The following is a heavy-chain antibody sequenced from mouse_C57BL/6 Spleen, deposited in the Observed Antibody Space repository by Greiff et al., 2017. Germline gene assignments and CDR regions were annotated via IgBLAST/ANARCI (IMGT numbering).Heavy chain of an antibody. Sequence: VKVVESGAELARPGASVKMSCKASGYTFTSYTMHWVKQRPGQGLEWIGYINPSSGYTKYNQKFKDKATLTADKSSSTAYMQLSSLTSEDSAVYDCARGYYFDNWGQGTTLTVSS. V-gene: IGHV1-4*01. CDR2: INPSSGYT. CDR1: GYTFTSYT. J-gene: IGHJ2*01. CDR3: ARGYYFDN.